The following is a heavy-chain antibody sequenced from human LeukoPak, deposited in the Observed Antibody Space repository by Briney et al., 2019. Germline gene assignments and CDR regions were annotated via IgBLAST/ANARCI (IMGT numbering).Heavy chain of an antibody. CDR1: GFTFIDYY. D-gene: IGHD3-22*01. V-gene: IGHV3-11*01. Sequence: GGSLRLSCAASGFTFIDYYMSWIRQAPGKGLEWVSYISSSGSTIYYADSVKGRYTISRDSAKNSLYLQMNSLRAEDTAVYYCAREATRPYYYDSSGYYGSFDPWGQGTLVTVSS. CDR2: ISSSGSTI. J-gene: IGHJ5*02. CDR3: AREATRPYYYDSSGYYGSFDP.